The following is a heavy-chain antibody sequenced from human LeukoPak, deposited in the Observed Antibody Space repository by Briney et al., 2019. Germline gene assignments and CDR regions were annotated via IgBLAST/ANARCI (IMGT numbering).Heavy chain of an antibody. J-gene: IGHJ5*02. CDR2: IDPSDSYT. V-gene: IGHV5-10-1*01. D-gene: IGHD3-9*01. Sequence: GESLRISCKGSGYSFTSYWISWVRQMPGKGLDWMGRIDPSDSYTNYSPSFQGHVTISADKSISTAYLQWSSLKASDTAMYYCARHDILTGYYPWWFDPWGQGTLVTVSS. CDR3: ARHDILTGYYPWWFDP. CDR1: GYSFTSYW.